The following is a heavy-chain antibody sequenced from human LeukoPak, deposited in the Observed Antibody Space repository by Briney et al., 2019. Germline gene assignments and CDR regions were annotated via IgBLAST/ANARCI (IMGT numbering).Heavy chain of an antibody. CDR2: INSDGSST. CDR3: VRGTGSYYSLGY. Sequence: GGSLRLSCAASGFTFSSYWMHWVRQAPAKGLVWVSRINSDGSSTSYADSVKGRFTISRDNAKNTLYLQMDSLRAEDTAMYYCVRGTGSYYSLGYWGQGTLVTVSS. CDR1: GFTFSSYW. J-gene: IGHJ4*02. V-gene: IGHV3-74*01. D-gene: IGHD1-26*01.